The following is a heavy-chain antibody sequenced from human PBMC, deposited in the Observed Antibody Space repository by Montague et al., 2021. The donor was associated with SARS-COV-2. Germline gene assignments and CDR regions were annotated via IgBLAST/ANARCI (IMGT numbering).Heavy chain of an antibody. CDR1: SGSISSYY. CDR3: ARGSYAPDAFDN. Sequence: SETLSLTCTISSGSISSYYWSWIRQPAGKGLEWIGHIYYSGSTNXXPSLKSRVTISLDTSKNQFSLKLNSVTAADTAVYYCARGSYAPDAFDNWGQGTMVTVSS. D-gene: IGHD2-2*01. J-gene: IGHJ3*02. V-gene: IGHV4-59*01. CDR2: IYYSGST.